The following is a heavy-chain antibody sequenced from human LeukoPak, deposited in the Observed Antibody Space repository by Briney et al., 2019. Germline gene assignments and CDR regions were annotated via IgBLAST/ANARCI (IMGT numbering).Heavy chain of an antibody. CDR1: GVTFSNYG. Sequence: PGGSLRLSCADSGVTFSNYGMQWVRQAPGKGLEWVALISYDESEKYYADSVKGRFTISRDNSKNTLYLQMNSLRAEVTAVYYCATGSSDFWGQGTLVTVSS. J-gene: IGHJ4*02. CDR3: ATGSSDF. V-gene: IGHV3-30*03. CDR2: ISYDESEK. D-gene: IGHD6-25*01.